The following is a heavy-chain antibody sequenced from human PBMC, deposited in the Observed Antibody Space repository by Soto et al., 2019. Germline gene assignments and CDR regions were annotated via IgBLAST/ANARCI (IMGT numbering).Heavy chain of an antibody. V-gene: IGHV4-34*01. D-gene: IGHD3-10*01. J-gene: IGHJ3*01. CDR3: ARVRARFSRSAFDV. CDR1: GGSFTTYY. CDR2: IDYSGSS. Sequence: QLQLQQWGAGLLKPSETLSLTCADYGGSFTTYYWSWIRQSPGKGLEWIGAIDYSGSSNYNPSLKIPVTISVDKSKNQFSLKLTSMTAADTAVYYCARVRARFSRSAFDVWGQGTMVAVSS.